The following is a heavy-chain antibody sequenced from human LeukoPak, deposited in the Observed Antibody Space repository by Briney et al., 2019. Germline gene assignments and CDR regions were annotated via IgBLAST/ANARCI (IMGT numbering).Heavy chain of an antibody. V-gene: IGHV4-39*01. CDR3: ARGQKQVDTAMVIEAFDI. CDR2: MSYSGSS. D-gene: IGHD5-18*01. CDR1: GFTLSSYE. J-gene: IGHJ3*02. Sequence: GSLRLSCTASGFTLSSYEMSWIRQPPGKGLGWIESMSYSGSSYYNPSLKSRVTISVDTSKNQFSLKLSSVTAADTAVYYCARGQKQVDTAMVIEAFDIWGQGTMVTVSS.